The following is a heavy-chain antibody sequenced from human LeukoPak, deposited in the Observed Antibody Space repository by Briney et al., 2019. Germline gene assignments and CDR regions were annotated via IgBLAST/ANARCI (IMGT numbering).Heavy chain of an antibody. V-gene: IGHV1-69*04. CDR3: ARGYYDSTNDY. Sequence: CSVKVSCKSSGGTFSSYAISWVRQAPGQGIEWMGRITPILGIANYAQTLQGRVTITADKSTSTAYMELSSLRSEDTAVYYCARGYYDSTNDYWGQGTLVTVSS. CDR1: GGTFSSYA. D-gene: IGHD3-22*01. CDR2: ITPILGIA. J-gene: IGHJ4*02.